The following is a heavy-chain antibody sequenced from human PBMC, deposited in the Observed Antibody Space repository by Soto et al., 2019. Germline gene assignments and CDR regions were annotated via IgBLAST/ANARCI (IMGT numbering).Heavy chain of an antibody. J-gene: IGHJ2*01. V-gene: IGHV4-39*02. CDR2: IYFSGST. D-gene: IGHD3-22*01. CDR3: AREAEYYYDSSGYWDWYFDL. Sequence: SETLSLTCTVSGGSISSSSYYWGWIRQPPGKGLGWVGSIYFSGSTYYNPSLKRRVTISVDTSQNQFSLKLSSVTAADTAVYYCAREAEYYYDSSGYWDWYFDLWGRGTLVTVSS. CDR1: GGSISSSSYY.